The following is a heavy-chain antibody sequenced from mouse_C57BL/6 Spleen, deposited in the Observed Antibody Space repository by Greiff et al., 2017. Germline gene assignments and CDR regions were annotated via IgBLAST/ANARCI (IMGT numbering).Heavy chain of an antibody. CDR1: GYTFTSYW. V-gene: IGHV1-50*01. CDR2: IDPSDSYT. Sequence: QVHVKQPGAELVKPGASVKLSCKASGYTFTSYWMQWVKQRPGQGLEWIGEIDPSDSYTNYNQKFKGKATLTVDTSSSTAYMQLSSLTSEDSAVYYCATNPRGYGNSAYWGQGTLVTVSA. CDR3: ATNPRGYGNSAY. J-gene: IGHJ3*01. D-gene: IGHD2-1*01.